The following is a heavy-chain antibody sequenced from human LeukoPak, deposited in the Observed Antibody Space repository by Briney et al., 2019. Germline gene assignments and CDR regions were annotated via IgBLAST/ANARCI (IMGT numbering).Heavy chain of an antibody. Sequence: GGSLRLSCAASGFTFSSYAMSWVRQAPGKGLEWVSSISGSGGSTSYADPVKGRFTISRDNSKNTLFLQMNSLRAEDTAVYYCANENWFDPWGQGTLVTVSS. CDR3: ANENWFDP. CDR1: GFTFSSYA. CDR2: ISGSGGST. J-gene: IGHJ5*02. V-gene: IGHV3-23*01.